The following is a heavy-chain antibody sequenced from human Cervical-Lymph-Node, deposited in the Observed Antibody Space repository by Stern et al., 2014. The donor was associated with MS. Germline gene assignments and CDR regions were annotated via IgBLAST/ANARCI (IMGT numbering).Heavy chain of an antibody. CDR1: GYTFTSYD. V-gene: IGHV1-8*01. J-gene: IGHJ6*02. CDR2: MNPNSGNT. Sequence: QVQLMQSGAEVKKPGASVKVSCKASGYTFTSYDINWVRQATGQGLEWMGWMNPNSGNTGYAQKFQGRVTMTRNTSISTAYMELSSGRSEDPALYSCGRKTRRYRYYYGMDVWGQGTTVTVSS. CDR3: GRKTRRYRYYYGMDV. D-gene: IGHD1-1*01.